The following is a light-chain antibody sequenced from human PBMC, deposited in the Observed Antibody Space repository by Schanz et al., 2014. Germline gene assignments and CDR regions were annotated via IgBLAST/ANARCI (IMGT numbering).Light chain of an antibody. CDR2: GAS. V-gene: IGKV3-20*01. CDR3: QQFGSSPWT. CDR1: QSVSSY. J-gene: IGKJ1*01. Sequence: EIVLTQSPATLSLSPGERATLSCRASQSVSSYLAWYQQKPGQAPRLLIYGASSRATGIPDRFSGSGSGTDFPLPISKLEPEDFAVYYCQQFGSSPWTFGQGTRVEI.